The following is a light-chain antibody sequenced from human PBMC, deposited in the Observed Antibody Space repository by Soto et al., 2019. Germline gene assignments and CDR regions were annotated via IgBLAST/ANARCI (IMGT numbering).Light chain of an antibody. V-gene: IGKV3-20*01. CDR3: QKYGSSPPIT. CDR1: QSVSSSF. CDR2: GAS. J-gene: IGKJ5*01. Sequence: EIVLTQSPGTLSLSPGERATLSCMASQSVSSSFLAWYQQKPGQAPRLLIYGASSRATGIPDRFSGSGSGTDFTLTISRLEPEDFAVYYCQKYGSSPPITFGQGTRLEIK.